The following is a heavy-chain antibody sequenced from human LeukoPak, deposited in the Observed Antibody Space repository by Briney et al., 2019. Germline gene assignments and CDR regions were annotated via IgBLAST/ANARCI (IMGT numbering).Heavy chain of an antibody. V-gene: IGHV3-20*01. CDR2: INWNGGST. Sequence: GGSLRLSCAASGLTFDEYGMSWVRQTPGKGLEWVSGINWNGGSTGYADSVKGRFIISRDNTKNSLYLQMNSLKAEDTALYHCARGEGSGTYYNWFDPWGQGTQVTVPS. J-gene: IGHJ5*02. D-gene: IGHD3-10*01. CDR1: GLTFDEYG. CDR3: ARGEGSGTYYNWFDP.